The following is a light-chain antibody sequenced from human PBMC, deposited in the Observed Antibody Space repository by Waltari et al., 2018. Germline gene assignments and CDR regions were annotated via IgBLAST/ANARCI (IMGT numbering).Light chain of an antibody. J-gene: IGLJ1*01. CDR1: SNDVGSYNL. CDR3: CSYAGSIFV. Sequence: QSALTQPASVSGSPGQSITISCTGTSNDVGSYNLVSWYQQHPGKAPKLIIYEANKRPSGISNRRSGSKSGNTASLTISGLEAEDEAEYYCCSYAGSIFVFGTGTKVTVL. CDR2: EAN. V-gene: IGLV2-23*01.